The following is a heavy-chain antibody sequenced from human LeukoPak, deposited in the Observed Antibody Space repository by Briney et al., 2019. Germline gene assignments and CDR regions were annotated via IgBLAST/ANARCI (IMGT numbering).Heavy chain of an antibody. CDR3: GRVEGIAADPADY. Sequence: GGSLRLSCAASGFTFSSYSMNWVRQAPGKGLEWVSSISSSSSYIYYADSVKGRFTISRDNAKNSLYLQMNSLRAEDTAVYYCGRVEGIAADPADYWGQGTLVTVSS. CDR2: ISSSSSYI. D-gene: IGHD6-13*01. J-gene: IGHJ4*02. CDR1: GFTFSSYS. V-gene: IGHV3-21*01.